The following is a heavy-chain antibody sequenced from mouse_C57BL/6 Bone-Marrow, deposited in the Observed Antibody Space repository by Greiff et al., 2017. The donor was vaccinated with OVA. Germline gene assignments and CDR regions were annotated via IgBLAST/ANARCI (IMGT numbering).Heavy chain of an antibody. D-gene: IGHD2-3*01. CDR2: ISNGGGST. V-gene: IGHV5-12*01. Sequence: EVKLMESGGGLVQPGGSLKLSCAASGFTFSDYYMYWVRQTPEKRLEWVAYISNGGGSTYYPDTVKGRFTISRDNAKNTLYLQMSRLKSEDTAMYYCARQGDGYGAYWYFDVWGTGTTVTVSS. J-gene: IGHJ1*03. CDR1: GFTFSDYY. CDR3: ARQGDGYGAYWYFDV.